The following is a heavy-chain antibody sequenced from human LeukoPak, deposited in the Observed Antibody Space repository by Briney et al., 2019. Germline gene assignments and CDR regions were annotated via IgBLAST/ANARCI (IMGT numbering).Heavy chain of an antibody. D-gene: IGHD3-3*01. J-gene: IGHJ6*03. V-gene: IGHV5-51*01. Sequence: GESLKISCQGFGYSFTSYWIGWVRQMPGKGMEWMGVIYPGDSRIRYSPSFQGQVTTSADKSISTAYLQWSSLQASDTAMYYCARLRDFYYYYMDVWGKGTTVTVSS. CDR1: GYSFTSYW. CDR3: ARLRDFYYYYMDV. CDR2: IYPGDSRI.